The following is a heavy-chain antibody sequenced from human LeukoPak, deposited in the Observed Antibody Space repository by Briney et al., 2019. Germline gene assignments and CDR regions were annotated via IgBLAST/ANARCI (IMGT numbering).Heavy chain of an antibody. CDR2: IRYDGSNK. Sequence: PGGSLRLSCAASGFTFSSYGMHWVRQAPGKGLEWVAFIRYDGSNKYYADSVKGRFTISRDNSKNTLYLQMNSLRAEDTAVYYCAKDGLYDFWSGYSNYFDYWGQGTLVTVSS. J-gene: IGHJ4*02. D-gene: IGHD3-3*01. V-gene: IGHV3-30*02. CDR1: GFTFSSYG. CDR3: AKDGLYDFWSGYSNYFDY.